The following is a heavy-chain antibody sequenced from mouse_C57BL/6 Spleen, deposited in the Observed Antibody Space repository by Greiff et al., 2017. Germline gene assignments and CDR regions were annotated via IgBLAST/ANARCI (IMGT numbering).Heavy chain of an antibody. V-gene: IGHV5-4*03. CDR2: ISDGGSYT. Sequence: EVKLVESGGGLVKPGGSLKLSCAASGFTFSSYAMSWVRQTPEKRLEWVATISDGGSYTYYPDNVKGRFTISRDNAKNDLYLQMSHLKSEDTAMYYCARRDYGTLYFDYWGQGTTLTVSS. CDR1: GFTFSSYA. J-gene: IGHJ2*01. D-gene: IGHD1-1*01. CDR3: ARRDYGTLYFDY.